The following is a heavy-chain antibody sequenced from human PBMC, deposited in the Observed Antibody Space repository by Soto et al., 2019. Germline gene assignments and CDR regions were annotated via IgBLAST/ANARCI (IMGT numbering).Heavy chain of an antibody. CDR1: GFTFSSYA. V-gene: IGHV3-23*01. CDR3: AKDYYDSSGYPPRDDY. D-gene: IGHD3-22*01. CDR2: ISGSGGST. Sequence: GGSLRLSCAASGFTFSSYAMSWVRQAPGKGLEWVSAISGSGGSTYYADSVKGRFTISRDNSKNTLYLQMNSLRAEDTAVYYCAKDYYDSSGYPPRDDYWGQGTLVTVSS. J-gene: IGHJ4*02.